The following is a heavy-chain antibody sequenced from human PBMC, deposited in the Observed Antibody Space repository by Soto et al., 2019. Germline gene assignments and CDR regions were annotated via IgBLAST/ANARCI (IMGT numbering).Heavy chain of an antibody. CDR2: IWNDGIRK. CDR3: ARDDDNDANALDY. Sequence: PGGSPRLSCAASGFTFSKYGMHWVRQAPGKGLEWVALIWNDGIRKVYVDSVKGRFTISRDSSKNTLDLQMNNLRDEDTAVYYCARDDDNDANALDYWGPGTLVTVSS. V-gene: IGHV3-33*01. J-gene: IGHJ4*02. CDR1: GFTFSKYG.